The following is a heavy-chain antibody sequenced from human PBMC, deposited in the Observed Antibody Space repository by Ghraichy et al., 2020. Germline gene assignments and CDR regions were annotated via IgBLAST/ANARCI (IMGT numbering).Heavy chain of an antibody. Sequence: GESLNISCAASGFTFSSYSMNWVRQAPGKGLEWVSYISSSSSTIYYADSVKGRFTISRDNAKNSLYLQMNSLRAEDTAVYYCARTEEDKGGDAFDIWGQGTMGTVSS. CDR2: ISSSSSTI. D-gene: IGHD2-15*01. CDR1: GFTFSSYS. CDR3: ARTEEDKGGDAFDI. V-gene: IGHV3-48*04. J-gene: IGHJ3*02.